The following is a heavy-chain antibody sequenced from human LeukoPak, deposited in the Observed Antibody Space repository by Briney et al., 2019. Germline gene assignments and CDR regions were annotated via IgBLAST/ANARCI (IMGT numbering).Heavy chain of an antibody. D-gene: IGHD4-23*01. V-gene: IGHV1-46*01. J-gene: IGHJ4*02. CDR1: GYTFTSYY. CDR3: ARELARSPLYGGNSGPFDY. CDR2: INPSGGST. Sequence: ASVKVSCKASGYTFTSYYMHWVRQAPGQGLEWMGIINPSGGSTSYAQKFQGRVTMTRDTSTSTVYMELSSLRSEDTAVYYCARELARSPLYGGNSGPFDYWGQGTLITVSS.